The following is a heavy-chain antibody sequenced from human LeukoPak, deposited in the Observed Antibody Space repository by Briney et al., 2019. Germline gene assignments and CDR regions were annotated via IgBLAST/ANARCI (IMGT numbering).Heavy chain of an antibody. D-gene: IGHD2-15*01. Sequence: GGSLRLSCAASGFTFSSYAMSWVRQAPGKGLEWVSAISGSGGSTYYADSVKGRFTISRDNSKNTLYLQMNSLRAEDTAVYYCAKDYCSGGSCYSGWWGQGTLVTVSS. CDR3: AKDYCSGGSCYSGW. V-gene: IGHV3-23*01. CDR2: ISGSGGST. J-gene: IGHJ4*02. CDR1: GFTFSSYA.